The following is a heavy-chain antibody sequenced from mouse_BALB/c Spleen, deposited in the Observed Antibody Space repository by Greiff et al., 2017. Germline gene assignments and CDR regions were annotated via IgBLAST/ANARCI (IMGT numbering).Heavy chain of an antibody. CDR3: AREDYYGSSAY. CDR1: GYTFTSYW. J-gene: IGHJ3*01. Sequence: VQLQQSGAELARPGASVKLSCKASGYTFTSYWMQWVKQRPGQGLEWIGAIYPGDGDTRYTQKFKGKATLTADKSSSTAYMQLSSLASEDSAVYYCAREDYYGSSAYWGQGTLVTVSA. D-gene: IGHD1-1*01. CDR2: IYPGDGDT. V-gene: IGHV1-87*01.